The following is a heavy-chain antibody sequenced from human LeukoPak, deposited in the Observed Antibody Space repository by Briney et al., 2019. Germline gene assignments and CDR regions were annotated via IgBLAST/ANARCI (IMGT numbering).Heavy chain of an antibody. J-gene: IGHJ4*02. CDR3: ARDSYYDILTGYLRYFDY. CDR1: GFTFRSHA. CDR2: IYENGGTT. D-gene: IGHD3-9*01. V-gene: IGHV3-23*01. Sequence: GGSLRLSCVGSGFTFRSHAMSWVRQAPEKGLEFVSGIYENGGTTYYADSVKGRFTISRDNAKNSLYLQMNSLRAEDTAVYYCARDSYYDILTGYLRYFDYWGQGTLVTVSS.